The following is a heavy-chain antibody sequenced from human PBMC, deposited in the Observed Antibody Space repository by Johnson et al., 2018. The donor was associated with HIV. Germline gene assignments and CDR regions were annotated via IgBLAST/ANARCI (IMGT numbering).Heavy chain of an antibody. CDR1: GLILSGYG. J-gene: IGHJ3*01. Sequence: VQLVESGGDVVQPGTSLRLSCEASGLILSGYGLHWVRQAPGKGLEWVANIKQDGSEKYYVDSVKGRFTISRDNAKKSLYLQMNSLRAEETAVYYCATAAAGLDAFDVWGQGTMVTVSS. D-gene: IGHD6-13*01. CDR3: ATAAAGLDAFDV. V-gene: IGHV3-7*03. CDR2: IKQDGSEK.